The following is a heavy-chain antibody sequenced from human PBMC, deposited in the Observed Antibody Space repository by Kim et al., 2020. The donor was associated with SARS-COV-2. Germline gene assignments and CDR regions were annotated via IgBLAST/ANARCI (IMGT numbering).Heavy chain of an antibody. D-gene: IGHD1-26*01. Sequence: GGSLRLSCAASGFTFSSYAMHWVRQAPGKGLEWVAVISYDGSNKYYADSVKGRFTISRDNSKNTLYLQMNSLRAEDTAVYYCARDLAWELPDSHYYGMDVWGQGTTVTVSS. CDR1: GFTFSSYA. J-gene: IGHJ6*02. CDR2: ISYDGSNK. CDR3: ARDLAWELPDSHYYGMDV. V-gene: IGHV3-30-3*01.